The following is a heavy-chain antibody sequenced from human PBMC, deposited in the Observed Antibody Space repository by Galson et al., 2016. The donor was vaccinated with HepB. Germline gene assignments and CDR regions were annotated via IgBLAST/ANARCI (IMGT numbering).Heavy chain of an antibody. V-gene: IGHV3-15*07. D-gene: IGHD1-26*01. Sequence: SLRLSCAASGINFNVAWMNWVRQVPGKGLERVGRIRRQSDGGTSDYAAPVKGRIVIPRDDSQNMLFLQMNSLKTEDTAVYYCVTGGGNYGFDFWGQGALVTVSS. CDR1: GINFNVAW. J-gene: IGHJ4*02. CDR3: VTGGGNYGFDF. CDR2: IRRQSDGGTS.